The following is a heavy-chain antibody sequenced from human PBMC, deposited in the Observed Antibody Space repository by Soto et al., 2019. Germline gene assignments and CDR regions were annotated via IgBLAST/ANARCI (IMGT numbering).Heavy chain of an antibody. CDR2: ISYDGSNK. Sequence: QVQLVESGGGVVQPGRSLRLSCAASGFTFSSYAMHWVRQAPGKGLEWVAVISYDGSNKYYADSVKGRFTISRDNSKNTLYLQMNSLRAEDTAVYYCALATTGDYWGQGTLVTVSS. J-gene: IGHJ4*02. CDR1: GFTFSSYA. V-gene: IGHV3-30-3*01. CDR3: ALATTGDY. D-gene: IGHD4-17*01.